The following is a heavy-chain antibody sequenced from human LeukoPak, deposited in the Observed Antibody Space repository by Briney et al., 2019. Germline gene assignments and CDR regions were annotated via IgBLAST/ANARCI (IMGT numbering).Heavy chain of an antibody. D-gene: IGHD5-12*01. CDR3: ARGGFSHAFDV. CDR2: IDNDGSDT. V-gene: IGHV3-74*01. CDR1: GLHFSGTA. J-gene: IGHJ3*01. Sequence: GGSLRLSCAASGLHFSGTAMSWVRQAPGKGLVWVGRIDNDGSDTIYADSVRGRFTVSRDNAKNTLYLQMNSLRAEDTAVYFCARGGFSHAFDVWGQGTVVTVSS.